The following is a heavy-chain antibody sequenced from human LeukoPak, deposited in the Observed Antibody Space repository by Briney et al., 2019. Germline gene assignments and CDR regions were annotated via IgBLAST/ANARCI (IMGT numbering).Heavy chain of an antibody. J-gene: IGHJ4*02. CDR1: GGSISSYY. CDR2: IYYSGST. V-gene: IGHV4-59*01. D-gene: IGHD3-9*01. Sequence: PSETLSLTCTVSGGSISSYYWSWLRQPPGKGLEWIGYIYYSGSTNYNPSLKSRVTISVDTSKNQFSLKLSSVTAADTAVYYCAREVDWPSYFDYWGQGTLVTVSS. CDR3: AREVDWPSYFDY.